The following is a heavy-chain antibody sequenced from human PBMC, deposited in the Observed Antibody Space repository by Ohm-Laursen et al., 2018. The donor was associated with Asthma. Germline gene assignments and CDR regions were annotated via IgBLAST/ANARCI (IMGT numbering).Heavy chain of an antibody. D-gene: IGHD4-17*01. CDR1: RFTFSTYA. CDR2: ISTSGSTM. Sequence: SLRLSCAASRFTFSTYAMSWVRQAPGKGLEWISYISTSGSTMYYADSVKGRFTISRDNAKSSLYLQMNSLTVEDTAVYYCARDPPVTTVTTGEYFDYWGQGTLVTVTS. V-gene: IGHV3-11*01. CDR3: ARDPPVTTVTTGEYFDY. J-gene: IGHJ4*02.